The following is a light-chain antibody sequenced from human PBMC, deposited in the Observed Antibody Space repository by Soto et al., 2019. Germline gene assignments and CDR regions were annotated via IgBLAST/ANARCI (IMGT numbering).Light chain of an antibody. CDR2: DVS. CDR1: SSDVGGYNY. Sequence: QSVLTQPASVSGSPGQSITIPCTGTSSDVGGYNYVSWYQQHPGKAPKLMIYDVSNRPSGVSNRFSGSKSGNTASLTISGLQAEDEADYYCSSYTSSSTLRVFGGGTKLTVL. V-gene: IGLV2-14*01. CDR3: SSYTSSSTLRV. J-gene: IGLJ3*02.